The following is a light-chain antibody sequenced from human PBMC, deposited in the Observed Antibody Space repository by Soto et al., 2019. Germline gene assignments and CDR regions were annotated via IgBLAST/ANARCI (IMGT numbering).Light chain of an antibody. CDR1: QKISNKY. J-gene: IGKJ3*01. V-gene: IGKV3-20*01. CDR2: GAS. CDR3: QQYDLGFT. Sequence: EIVLTQSPAILSLSPGERATLSCRASQKISNKYSAWYQQKPGQAPRLLIFGASTRASGIPDRFSGRGSGTDFTLTISRLEPEDFAVYYCQQYDLGFTFGPGTKVDIK.